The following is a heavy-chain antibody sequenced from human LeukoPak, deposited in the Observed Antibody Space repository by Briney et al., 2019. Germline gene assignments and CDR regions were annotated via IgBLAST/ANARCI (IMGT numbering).Heavy chain of an antibody. Sequence: PGGSLRLSCAASGFTLSSYAMTWVRQAPGKGLEWVSAISDSDSSTYYADSVKGRFTISRDNSRNTLYLQINSLRAEDTAVYYCAKDRQLDYWGQGTLVTVSS. CDR3: AKDRQLDY. J-gene: IGHJ4*02. V-gene: IGHV3-23*01. CDR2: ISDSDSST. D-gene: IGHD6-13*01. CDR1: GFTLSSYA.